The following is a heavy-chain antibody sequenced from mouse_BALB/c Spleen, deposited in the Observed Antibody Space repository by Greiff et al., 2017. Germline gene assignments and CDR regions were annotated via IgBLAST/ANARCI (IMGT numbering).Heavy chain of an antibody. Sequence: EVKLMESGGGLVKPGGSLKLSCAASGFAFSSYTMSWVRQTPEKRLEWVAYISNGGGSTYYPDTVKGRFTISRDNAKNTLYLQMSSLKSEDTAMYYCARHVPSYYFDYWGQGTTLTVSS. CDR3: ARHVPSYYFDY. CDR1: GFAFSSYT. V-gene: IGHV5-12-2*01. CDR2: ISNGGGST. J-gene: IGHJ2*01.